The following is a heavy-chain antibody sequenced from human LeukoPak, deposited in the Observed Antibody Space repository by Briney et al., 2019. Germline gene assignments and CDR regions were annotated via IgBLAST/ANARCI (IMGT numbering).Heavy chain of an antibody. CDR2: IYHSGST. CDR1: GYSISSGYY. V-gene: IGHV4-38-2*02. Sequence: KASETLSLTCTVSGYSISSGYYWGWIRRPPGKGLEWIGIIYHSGSTYYNPSLKRRVTISVDTSKNQFSLKLSSVTAADTAVYYCASTLRFLPYRRFDYWGQGTLVTVPS. D-gene: IGHD3-3*01. J-gene: IGHJ4*02. CDR3: ASTLRFLPYRRFDY.